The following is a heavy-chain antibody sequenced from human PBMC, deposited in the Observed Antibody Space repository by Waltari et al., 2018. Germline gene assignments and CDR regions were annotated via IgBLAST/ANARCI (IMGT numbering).Heavy chain of an antibody. J-gene: IGHJ4*02. D-gene: IGHD3-16*01. CDR1: GGSISSHY. Sequence: QVQLQESGPGLVKPSETLSLTCTVSGGSISSHYWSWIRQPPGKGLEWIGYIYYSGRTNYNPSLKSRVTISVDTSKNQFSLKLSSVTAADTAVYYCARDFQGEDYWGQGTLVTVSS. CDR2: IYYSGRT. V-gene: IGHV4-59*11. CDR3: ARDFQGEDY.